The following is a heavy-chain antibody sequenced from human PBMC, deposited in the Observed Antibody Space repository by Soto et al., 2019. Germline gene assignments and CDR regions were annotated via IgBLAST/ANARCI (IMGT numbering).Heavy chain of an antibody. CDR3: AKYLVRYYDLAY. CDR2: ISGSGGST. V-gene: IGHV3-23*01. J-gene: IGHJ4*02. Sequence: RGSLRLSCAASGFTFSSYAMSWVRQAPGKGLEWVSAISGSGGSTYYADSVKGRFTISRDNSKNTLYLQMNSLRAEDTAVYYCAKYLVRYYDLAYRAQGTLVIVSS. D-gene: IGHD3-22*01. CDR1: GFTFSSYA.